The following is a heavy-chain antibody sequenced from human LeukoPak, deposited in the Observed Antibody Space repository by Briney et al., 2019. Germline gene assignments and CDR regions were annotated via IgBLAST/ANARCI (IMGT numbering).Heavy chain of an antibody. V-gene: IGHV2-5*01. D-gene: IGHD6-13*01. CDR1: GFSLSTSGVG. Sequence: ESGPTLVKPTQTLTLTCTFSGFSLSTSGVGVGWIRQPPGKALEWLAIIYWNDDKFYSPSLKSRLTITKDTSKNQVVLTMTNMDPVDTATYYCAHTLGIAAAGNRDYYYYYYMDVWGKGTTVTVSS. CDR3: AHTLGIAAAGNRDYYYYYYMDV. J-gene: IGHJ6*03. CDR2: IYWNDDK.